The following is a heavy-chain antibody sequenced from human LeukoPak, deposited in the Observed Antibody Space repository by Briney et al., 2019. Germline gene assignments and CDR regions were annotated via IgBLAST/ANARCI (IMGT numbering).Heavy chain of an antibody. D-gene: IGHD1-7*01. J-gene: IGHJ4*02. CDR3: ATLPRTYGPLDY. Sequence: GGSLRLSCAASGFTFSSYGMHWVRQAPGKGLEWVAVIWFDGSTKYYGDSVKGRFTISRDNSRDTLYLQMNSLRAEDTAVYYCATLPRTYGPLDYWGQGTLVTVSS. CDR2: IWFDGSTK. V-gene: IGHV3-33*08. CDR1: GFTFSSYG.